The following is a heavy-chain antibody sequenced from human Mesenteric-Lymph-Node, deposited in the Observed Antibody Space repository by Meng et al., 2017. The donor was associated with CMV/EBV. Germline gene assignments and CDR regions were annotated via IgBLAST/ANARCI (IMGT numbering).Heavy chain of an antibody. Sequence: QVELQQCGDGLLKPSGTLSLPCAVYGGSFSGYYWSWIRQPPGKGLEWIGEINHSGSTNYNPSLKSRVTISVDTSKNQFSLKLSSVTAADTAVYYCARHQRWLKSEGGFNYWGQGTLVTVSS. V-gene: IGHV4-34*01. J-gene: IGHJ4*02. CDR2: INHSGST. D-gene: IGHD4-23*01. CDR1: GGSFSGYY. CDR3: ARHQRWLKSEGGFNY.